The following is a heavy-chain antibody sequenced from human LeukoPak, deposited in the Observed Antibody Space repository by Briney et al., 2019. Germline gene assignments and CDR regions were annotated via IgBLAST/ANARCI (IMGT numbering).Heavy chain of an antibody. CDR3: ARGSSSNSWYFDY. CDR1: GDRVSSNSAT. Sequence: PSQTLSLTCAISGDRVSSNSATWTWIRQSPSRGLEWLGRTYYRSKWYNDYAVSVKSRILINSDTSKNQFSLQLNSVTPEDTAVYYCARGSSSNSWYFDYWGQGTLVTVSS. V-gene: IGHV6-1*01. CDR2: TYYRSKWYN. D-gene: IGHD6-13*01. J-gene: IGHJ4*02.